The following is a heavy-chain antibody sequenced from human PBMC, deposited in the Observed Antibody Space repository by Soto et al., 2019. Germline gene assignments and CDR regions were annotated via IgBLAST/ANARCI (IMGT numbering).Heavy chain of an antibody. J-gene: IGHJ5*02. Sequence: GGYLRLSCAASGFIFNTHWMSWVRQAPEKGLEWVAHTKPDGSEKYYVDSAKGRFTISRDNTRNSLYLQMNSLRADDTALYYCVAWGTSTSNPWGQGTLVTVSS. D-gene: IGHD3-16*01. CDR2: TKPDGSEK. V-gene: IGHV3-7*01. CDR1: GFIFNTHW. CDR3: VAWGTSTSNP.